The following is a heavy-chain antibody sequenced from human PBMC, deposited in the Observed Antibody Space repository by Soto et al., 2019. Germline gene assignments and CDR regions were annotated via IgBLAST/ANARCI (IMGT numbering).Heavy chain of an antibody. CDR1: GFTFSSYA. J-gene: IGHJ4*02. D-gene: IGHD6-19*01. V-gene: IGHV3-30-3*01. Sequence: QVQLVESGGGVVQPGRSLRLSCASSGFTFSSYALHLVRQAPGKGLEWVAVISYDGSNKYYADSVKGRFTISRDNSKNTLYLQMNSLRAEDTAVYYCARGLVSSANGYWGQGTLVTVSS. CDR3: ARGLVSSANGY. CDR2: ISYDGSNK.